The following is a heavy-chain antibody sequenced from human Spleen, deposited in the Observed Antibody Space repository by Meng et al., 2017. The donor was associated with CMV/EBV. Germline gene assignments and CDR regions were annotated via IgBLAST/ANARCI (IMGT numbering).Heavy chain of an antibody. D-gene: IGHD2-2*01. CDR3: AGDIVVVPAVPLGY. V-gene: IGHV4-4*07. CDR1: GGSISSYY. Sequence: QVQLQESGPGLWKPSETLSLTCTVSGGSISSYYWSWIRQPAGKGLEWIGRIYTSGSTNYNPSLKSRVTMSVDTSKNQFSLKLSSVTAADTAVYYCAGDIVVVPAVPLGYWGQGTLVTVSS. J-gene: IGHJ4*02. CDR2: IYTSGST.